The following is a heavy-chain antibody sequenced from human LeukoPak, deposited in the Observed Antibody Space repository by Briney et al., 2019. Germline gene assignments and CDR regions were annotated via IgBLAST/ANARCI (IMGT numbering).Heavy chain of an antibody. V-gene: IGHV1-69*13. CDR3: AGYDSSGYYSTPKYGMDV. CDR2: IIPIFGTA. J-gene: IGHJ6*02. CDR1: GGTFSSYA. D-gene: IGHD3-22*01. Sequence: ASVKVSCKASGGTFSSYAISWVRQAPGQGLEWMGGIIPIFGTANYAQKFQGRVTITADESTSTAYMELSSLRSEDTAVYYCAGYDSSGYYSTPKYGMDVWGQGTTVTVSS.